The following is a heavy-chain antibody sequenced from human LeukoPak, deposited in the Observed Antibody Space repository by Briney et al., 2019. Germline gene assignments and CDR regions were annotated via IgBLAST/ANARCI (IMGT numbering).Heavy chain of an antibody. Sequence: ASVKVSCKASGYTLTSYDINWVRQATGQGLEWMGWMNPNSGNTGYAQKFQGRVTMTRNTSISTAYMELSSLRSEDTAVYYCARADLPYYGMDVWGQGTTVTVSS. CDR1: GYTLTSYD. CDR3: ARADLPYYGMDV. J-gene: IGHJ6*02. CDR2: MNPNSGNT. V-gene: IGHV1-8*01.